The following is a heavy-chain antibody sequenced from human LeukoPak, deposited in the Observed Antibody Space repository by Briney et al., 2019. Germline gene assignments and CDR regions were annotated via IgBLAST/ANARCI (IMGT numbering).Heavy chain of an antibody. CDR1: GFTVSSNY. Sequence: GESLRLSCAASGFTVSSNYMSWVRQAPGKGLEWVSVIYSGGSTYYADSVKGRFTISRDNSKKGRFTISRDNSKNTLYLQMNSLRAEDTAVYYCAELGITMIGGVWGKGTTVTISS. J-gene: IGHJ6*04. CDR3: AELGITMIGGV. CDR2: IYSGGST. V-gene: IGHV3-66*01. D-gene: IGHD3-10*02.